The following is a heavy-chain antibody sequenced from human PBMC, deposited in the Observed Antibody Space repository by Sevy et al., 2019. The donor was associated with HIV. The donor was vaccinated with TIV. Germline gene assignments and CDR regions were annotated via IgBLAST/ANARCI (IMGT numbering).Heavy chain of an antibody. V-gene: IGHV1-46*01. Sequence: ASVKVSCKASGYTFTSYYMHWVRQAPGQGLEWTGIINPSGGSTSYAQKFQGRVTMTRDTSTSTVYMELSSLRSEDTAVYYCASFSGSSGFYDYWGQGTLVTVSS. CDR1: GYTFTSYY. J-gene: IGHJ4*02. CDR3: ASFSGSSGFYDY. CDR2: INPSGGST. D-gene: IGHD3-22*01.